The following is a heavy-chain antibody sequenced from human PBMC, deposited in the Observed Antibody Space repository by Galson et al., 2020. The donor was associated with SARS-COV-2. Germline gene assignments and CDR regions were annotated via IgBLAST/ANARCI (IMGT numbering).Heavy chain of an antibody. CDR3: ARTALTAASIYYFDY. D-gene: IGHD6-13*01. J-gene: IGHJ4*01. Sequence: LTCAVSGGSISSSNWWSWVRQSPGKGLEWIGEIYHSGSTNYNPSLKSRVTISLDKSKNQFSLRVNSVTAADTAVYYCARTALTAASIYYFDYGGRGTLVIVSS. CDR2: IYHSGST. V-gene: IGHV4-4*02. CDR1: GGSISSSNW.